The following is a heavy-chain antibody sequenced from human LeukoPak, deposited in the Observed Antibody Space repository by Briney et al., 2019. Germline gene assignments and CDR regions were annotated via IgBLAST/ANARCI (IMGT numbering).Heavy chain of an antibody. CDR3: ARDFGELIN. J-gene: IGHJ4*02. D-gene: IGHD3-10*01. CDR2: IYYTGST. Sequence: SETLSLTCTVSGGSITSDDYYWTWIRQPPGKGLEWIGYIYYTGSTYYNPSLRSRSIILVDTSKNQFSLKLSSVTAADTAVYYCARDFGELINWGQGTLVTVSS. CDR1: GGSITSDDYY. V-gene: IGHV4-30-4*01.